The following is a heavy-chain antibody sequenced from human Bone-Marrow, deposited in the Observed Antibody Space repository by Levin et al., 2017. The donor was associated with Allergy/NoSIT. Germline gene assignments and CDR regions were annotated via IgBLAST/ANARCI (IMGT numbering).Heavy chain of an antibody. CDR2: ISAYNGNT. CDR3: ARVTDIVVVPAGKKTNWFDP. D-gene: IGHD2-2*01. V-gene: IGHV1-18*01. Sequence: GESLKISCKASGYTFTSYGISWVRQAPGQGLEWMGWISAYNGNTNYAQKLQGRVTMTTDTSTSTAYMELRSLRSDDTAVYYCARVTDIVVVPAGKKTNWFDPWGQGTLVTVSS. CDR1: GYTFTSYG. J-gene: IGHJ5*02.